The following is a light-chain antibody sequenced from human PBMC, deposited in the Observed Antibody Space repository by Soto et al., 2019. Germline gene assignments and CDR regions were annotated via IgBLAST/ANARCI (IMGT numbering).Light chain of an antibody. CDR1: SSDVGKYNF. CDR3: CLCGGSSNYVV. Sequence: QSALTQPASVSGSPGQSITISCTGTSSDVGKYNFVSWYRQHPGKAPKLIIFEVTKRPSGVSNRFSGSKSGNTASLTISGLQAEDEADYYCCLCGGSSNYVVFGGGTKLTVL. J-gene: IGLJ2*01. V-gene: IGLV2-23*02. CDR2: EVT.